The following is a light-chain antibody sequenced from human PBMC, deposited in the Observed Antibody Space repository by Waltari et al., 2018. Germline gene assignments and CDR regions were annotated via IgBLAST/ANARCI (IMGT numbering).Light chain of an antibody. CDR1: RLEDKY. Sequence: YKLTQPPSVSVSPGQTASITCSGDRLEDKYVCWYQQKTGQSPVLVMHQDSRRPSGIPDRFSGSSSGNTATLTISGTQAMDEADYYCQAWDSITDVVFGGGTRLTVL. J-gene: IGLJ3*02. CDR3: QAWDSITDVV. V-gene: IGLV3-1*01. CDR2: QDS.